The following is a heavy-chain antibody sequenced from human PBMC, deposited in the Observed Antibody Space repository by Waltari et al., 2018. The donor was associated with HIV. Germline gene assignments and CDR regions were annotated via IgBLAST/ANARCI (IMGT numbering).Heavy chain of an antibody. D-gene: IGHD4-17*01. CDR1: GGSFSGYY. Sequence: QVQLQQWGAGLLKPSETLSLTCAVYGGSFSGYYWSWIRQPPGKGLEWIGEINHSGSTTYTPSLKSRVTISVDTSKNQFSLKLSSVTAADTAVYYCARRTIYGDWYFDLWGRGTLVTVSS. CDR3: ARRTIYGDWYFDL. V-gene: IGHV4-34*01. CDR2: INHSGST. J-gene: IGHJ2*01.